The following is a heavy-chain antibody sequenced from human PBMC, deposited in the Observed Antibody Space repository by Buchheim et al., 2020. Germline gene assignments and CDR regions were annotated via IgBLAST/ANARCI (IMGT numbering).Heavy chain of an antibody. Sequence: QVQLQESGPGLVKPAGTLSLTCGVSGDSTSSTDWWNWVRQPPGKGLEWIGEINHSGTTNYSPSLKSRVTMSVDKSKKQFSLNLSSVTAADTAVYYCARNFGLGGMDVWGRGTT. V-gene: IGHV4-4*02. CDR2: INHSGTT. D-gene: IGHD3-16*01. J-gene: IGHJ6*02. CDR3: ARNFGLGGMDV. CDR1: GDSTSSTDW.